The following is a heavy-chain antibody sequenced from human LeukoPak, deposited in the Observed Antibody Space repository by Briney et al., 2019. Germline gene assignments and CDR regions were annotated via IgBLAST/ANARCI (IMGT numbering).Heavy chain of an antibody. CDR1: GGSISSSNW. J-gene: IGHJ3*01. V-gene: IGHV4-4*02. D-gene: IGHD4-17*01. Sequence: SETLSLTCTVSGGSISSSNWWSWVRQPPGKGLEWIGEIYYSGNTNYNPSLKSRVAISVDKSKNQFSLNLNSVIAADTAVYYCARTVSGAFDLWGQGRLVTVSS. CDR2: IYYSGNT. CDR3: ARTVSGAFDL.